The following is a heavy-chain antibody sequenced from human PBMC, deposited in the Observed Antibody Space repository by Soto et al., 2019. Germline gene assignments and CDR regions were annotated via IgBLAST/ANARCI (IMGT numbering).Heavy chain of an antibody. V-gene: IGHV1-69*02. CDR3: ASGLVVVPAAMGYYYMDV. D-gene: IGHD2-2*01. J-gene: IGHJ6*03. Sequence: QVQLVQSGAEVKKPGSSVKVSCKASGGTFSSYTISWVRQAPGQGLEWMGRIIPILGIANYAQNFQCRVTITADKSTSTAYMELSSLRSEDTAVYYCASGLVVVPAAMGYYYMDVWGKGTTVTVSS. CDR2: IIPILGIA. CDR1: GGTFSSYT.